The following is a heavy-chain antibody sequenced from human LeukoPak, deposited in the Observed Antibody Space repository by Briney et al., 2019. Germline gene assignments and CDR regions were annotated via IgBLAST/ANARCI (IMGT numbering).Heavy chain of an antibody. D-gene: IGHD3-9*01. CDR2: IYYSGST. J-gene: IGHJ5*02. CDR3: ARDLKSRRYRTLGWFDP. V-gene: IGHV4-61*01. Sequence: SETLSLTCTVSGGSISSGSYYWSWIRRPPGKGLEWIGYIYYSGSTNYNPSLKSRVTISVDTSKNQFSLKLSSVTAADTAVYYCARDLKSRRYRTLGWFDPWGQGTLVTVSS. CDR1: GGSISSGSYY.